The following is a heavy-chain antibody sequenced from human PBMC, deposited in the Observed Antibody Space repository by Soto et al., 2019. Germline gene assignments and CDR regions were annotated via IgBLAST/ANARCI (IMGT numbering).Heavy chain of an antibody. J-gene: IGHJ6*02. CDR2: IWYDGSHK. CDR3: ARARAYCGGDCSGMDV. D-gene: IGHD2-21*02. Sequence: QVQLVESGGGVVQPGRSLRLSCAASGFTFSSYGMHWVRQAPGKGLEWVAVIWYDGSHKYYADSVKGRFTISRDNSRTLLYLQMNSLRAEDTAIYYCARARAYCGGDCSGMDVWGQGTTVTVSS. V-gene: IGHV3-33*01. CDR1: GFTFSSYG.